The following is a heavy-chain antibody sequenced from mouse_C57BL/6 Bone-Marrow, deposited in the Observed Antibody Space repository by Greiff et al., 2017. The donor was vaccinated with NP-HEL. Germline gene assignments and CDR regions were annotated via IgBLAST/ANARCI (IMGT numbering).Heavy chain of an antibody. CDR3: ARYDYYGLDY. CDR2: IDPSDSYT. D-gene: IGHD1-2*01. CDR1: GYTFTSYW. Sequence: QVQLQQPGAELVKPGASVKLSCKASGYTFTSYWMQWVKQRPGQGLEWIGEIDPSDSYTNYNQKFKGKATLTVDTSSSTAYMQLSSLTSEDSAVYYCARYDYYGLDYWGQGTTLTVSS. J-gene: IGHJ2*01. V-gene: IGHV1-50*01.